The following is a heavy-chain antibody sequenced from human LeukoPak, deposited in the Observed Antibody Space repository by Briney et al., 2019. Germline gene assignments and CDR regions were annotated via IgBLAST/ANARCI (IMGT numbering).Heavy chain of an antibody. CDR3: ARAGECSGWSKYYFVY. V-gene: IGHV3-9*01. D-gene: IGHD6-19*01. CDR1: GFTFDDYA. J-gene: IGHJ4*02. CDR2: ISWSSGSI. Sequence: GGSLRLSCAASGFTFDDYAMHWVRQAPGKGLEWVSGISWSSGSIGYADSVKGRFTISRDNAKNSLYLQMNSLRAEDTAIYYCARAGECSGWSKYYFVYWGRGTLVTVSS.